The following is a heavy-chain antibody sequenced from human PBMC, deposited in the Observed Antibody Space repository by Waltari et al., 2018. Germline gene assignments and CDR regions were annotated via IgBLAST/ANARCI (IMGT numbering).Heavy chain of an antibody. D-gene: IGHD1-26*01. CDR2: IYFSGST. J-gene: IGHJ6*03. CDR3: ARVGVGATPDYMDV. Sequence: QVQLQASGPGLVKPSETLSLTCTVSGGSISTYYWSWIRRPPGKGLEWIGYIYFSGSTNYNPSLKSRVTISVDTSKNQFSLKLSSVTAADTAVYYCARVGVGATPDYMDVWGKGTTVTVSS. CDR1: GGSISTYY. V-gene: IGHV4-59*01.